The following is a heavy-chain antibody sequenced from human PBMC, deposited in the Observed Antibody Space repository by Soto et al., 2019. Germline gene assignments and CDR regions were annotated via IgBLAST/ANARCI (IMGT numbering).Heavy chain of an antibody. V-gene: IGHV4-39*01. CDR2: IYYSGST. D-gene: IGHD5-12*01. J-gene: IGHJ6*02. CDR3: ARLLRHNYYGMDV. Sequence: SETLSLTCTVSGGSISSSSYYWGWIRQPPGKGLEWIGSIYYSGSTYYNPSLKSRVTISVDTSKNQFSLKLSSVTAADTAVYYCARLLRHNYYGMDVWGQWPTVTV. CDR1: GGSISSSSYY.